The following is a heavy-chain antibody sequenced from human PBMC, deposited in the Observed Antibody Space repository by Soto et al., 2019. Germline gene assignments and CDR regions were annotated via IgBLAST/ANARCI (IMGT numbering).Heavy chain of an antibody. CDR2: IYHSGST. CDR3: DRSPADELRDNWFEP. CDR1: GGPMSSGGYS. Sequence: TLSLTWAVAGGPMSSGGYSWSWIRQPPGKGLEWIGYIYHSGSTYYNPSLKSRVTISVDRSKNQFSLKLSYVTAADTAVYYCDRSPADELRDNWFEPWGQGTLVTVSS. J-gene: IGHJ5*02. V-gene: IGHV4-30-2*01. D-gene: IGHD3-10*01.